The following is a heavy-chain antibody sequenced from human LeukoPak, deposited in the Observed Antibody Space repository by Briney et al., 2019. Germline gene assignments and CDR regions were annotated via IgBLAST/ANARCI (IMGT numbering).Heavy chain of an antibody. Sequence: SETLSLTCTVSGGSISSGDYYWSWIRQPPGKGLEWIGYIYYSGSTYYNPSLKSRVTISVDTSKNQFSLKLSSVTAADTAVYYCASRPQYGDLPYWYFDLWGRGTLVTVSS. V-gene: IGHV4-30-4*01. CDR3: ASRPQYGDLPYWYFDL. CDR2: IYYSGST. CDR1: GGSISSGDYY. D-gene: IGHD4-17*01. J-gene: IGHJ2*01.